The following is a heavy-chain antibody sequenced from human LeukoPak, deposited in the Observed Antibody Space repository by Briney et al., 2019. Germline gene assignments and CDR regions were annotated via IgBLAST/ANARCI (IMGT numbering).Heavy chain of an antibody. CDR1: GFTFDDYA. Sequence: GRSLRLSCAASGFTFDDYAMHWVRQAPGKGLEWVSGISWNSGSIGYADSVKGRFTISRDNAKNSLYLQMNSLRAEDTALYYCAKAGDSSGYYGVQYYFDYWGQGTLVTVSS. CDR3: AKAGDSSGYYGVQYYFDY. J-gene: IGHJ4*02. V-gene: IGHV3-9*01. D-gene: IGHD3-22*01. CDR2: ISWNSGSI.